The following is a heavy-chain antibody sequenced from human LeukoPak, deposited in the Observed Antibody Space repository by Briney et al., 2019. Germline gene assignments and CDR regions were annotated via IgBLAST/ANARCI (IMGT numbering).Heavy chain of an antibody. Sequence: SETLSLTCSVSGYFFTSGHYWGWIRQPPGKGLEWIANIYHTGSAHYNPSLKSRVTISVDTSKNQFSLKLSSVTAADTAVYCTSTTCILRGFDYWGQGTLVTVSS. CDR2: IYHTGSA. D-gene: IGHD2-2*01. V-gene: IGHV4-38-2*01. J-gene: IGHJ4*02. CDR3: STTCILRGFDY. CDR1: GYFFTSGHY.